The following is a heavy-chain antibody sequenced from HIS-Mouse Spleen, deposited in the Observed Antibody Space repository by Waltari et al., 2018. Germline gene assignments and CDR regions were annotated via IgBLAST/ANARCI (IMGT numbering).Heavy chain of an antibody. CDR1: GFTCSSYA. Sequence: EVQLLESGGGLVQPGGSLRLSCAASGFTCSSYAMSWVRQAPVQGLEWVSAISGSGGSTYYADSVKGRFTISRDNSKNTLYLQMNSLRAEDTAVYYCAKVGSGSYWGQGRENLDYWGQGTLVTVSS. J-gene: IGHJ4*02. CDR3: AKVGSGSYWGQGRENLDY. D-gene: IGHD1-26*01. CDR2: ISGSGGST. V-gene: IGHV3-23*01.